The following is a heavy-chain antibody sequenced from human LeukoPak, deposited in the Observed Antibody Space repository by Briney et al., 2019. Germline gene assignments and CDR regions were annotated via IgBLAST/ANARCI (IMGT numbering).Heavy chain of an antibody. CDR1: GGSISSYY. J-gene: IGHJ6*03. Sequence: SSETLSLTCTVSGGSISSYYWSWIRQSPGKGLEWIGRIYTSGSTNYNPSLKSRVTMSVDTSKNQFSLKLSSVTAADTAVYYCAREVRGSSWSGYYYYYMDVWGKGTTVTVSS. CDR2: IYTSGST. D-gene: IGHD6-13*01. CDR3: AREVRGSSWSGYYYYYMDV. V-gene: IGHV4-4*07.